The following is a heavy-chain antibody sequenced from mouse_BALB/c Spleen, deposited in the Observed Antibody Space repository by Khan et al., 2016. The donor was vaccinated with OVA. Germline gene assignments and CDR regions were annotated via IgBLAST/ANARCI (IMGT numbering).Heavy chain of an antibody. CDR1: GYTFTSYT. J-gene: IGHJ3*01. CDR2: INPSNGYT. Sequence: VQLVESGAELARPGASVKMSCKASGYTFTSYTIHWIKERPGQGLEWIGYINPSNGYTNYNQKFKDKATLTTDKSSTPAYLQLSSLTSDDSAVYNCVRDGAYHRNDGWFAYWGQGTLVTVSA. D-gene: IGHD2-14*01. CDR3: VRDGAYHRNDGWFAY. V-gene: IGHV1-4*01.